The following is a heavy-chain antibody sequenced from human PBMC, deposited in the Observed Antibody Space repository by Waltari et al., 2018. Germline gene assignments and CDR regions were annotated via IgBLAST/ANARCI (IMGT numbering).Heavy chain of an antibody. J-gene: IGHJ4*02. CDR2: IYYSGST. D-gene: IGHD3-16*01. Sequence: QVQLQESGPGLVKPSETLSLTCTVSGGSISSYYWSWIRQPPGKGRGWIGYIYYSGSTNYNPPLKGRVTISVDTSKNRFSLKLSSVTAAKTSVYYWARVGEGGYGGVDFDYWGQGTLVTVSS. CDR1: GGSISSYY. V-gene: IGHV4-59*01. CDR3: ARVGEGGYGGVDFDY.